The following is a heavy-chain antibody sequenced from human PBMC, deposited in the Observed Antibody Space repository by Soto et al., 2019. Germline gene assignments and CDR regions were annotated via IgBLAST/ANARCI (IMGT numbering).Heavy chain of an antibody. CDR3: ADPRKPAAAASYYYYYYYMDV. CDR2: INAGNGNT. CDR1: GYTFTSYA. Sequence: GASVKVSCKASGYTFTSYAIHWVRQAPGQRLEWMGWINAGNGNTKYSQKFQGRVTITRDTSASTAYMELSSLRSEDTAVYYCADPRKPAAAASYYYYYYYMDVWGKGTTVTVSS. V-gene: IGHV1-3*01. J-gene: IGHJ6*03. D-gene: IGHD6-13*01.